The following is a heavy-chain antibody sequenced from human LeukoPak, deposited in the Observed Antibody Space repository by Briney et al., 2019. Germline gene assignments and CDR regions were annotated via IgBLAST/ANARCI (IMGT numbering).Heavy chain of an antibody. Sequence: PSETLSLTCTVSGGSISNDYWSWIRQPPGKGLECIGYIYYTGSTNYNPSLKSRVTISVDTSKNQLSLKLSSVTAADTAVYYCARVNALGPLDFDYWGQGTLVTVSS. CDR3: ARVNALGPLDFDY. D-gene: IGHD7-27*01. CDR1: GGSISNDY. J-gene: IGHJ4*02. CDR2: IYYTGST. V-gene: IGHV4-59*01.